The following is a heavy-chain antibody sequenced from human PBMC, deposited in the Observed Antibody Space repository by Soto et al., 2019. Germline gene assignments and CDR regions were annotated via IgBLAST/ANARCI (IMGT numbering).Heavy chain of an antibody. CDR1: GGSISSYY. CDR2: IYYSGST. Sequence: SETLSLTCTVSGGSISSYYWSWIRQPPGKGLEWIGYIYYSGSTNYNPSLKSRVTISVDTSKNQFSLKLSSVTAADTAVYYCARGGTDIYDILTGLDYWGQGTLVTVSS. J-gene: IGHJ4*02. CDR3: ARGGTDIYDILTGLDY. D-gene: IGHD3-9*01. V-gene: IGHV4-59*01.